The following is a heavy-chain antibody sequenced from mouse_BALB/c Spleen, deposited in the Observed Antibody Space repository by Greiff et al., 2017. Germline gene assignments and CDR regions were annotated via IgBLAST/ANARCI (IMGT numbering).Heavy chain of an antibody. CDR1: GFTFSSYG. J-gene: IGHJ1*01. CDR3: ARDGSSPYWYFDV. Sequence: EVNVVESGGGLVQPGGSLKLSCAASGFTFSSYGMSWVRQTPDKRLELVATINSNGGSTYYPDSVKGRFTISRDNAKNTLYLQMSSLKSEDAAMYYCARDGSSPYWYFDVWGAGTTVTVSS. CDR2: INSNGGST. V-gene: IGHV5-6-3*01. D-gene: IGHD1-1*01.